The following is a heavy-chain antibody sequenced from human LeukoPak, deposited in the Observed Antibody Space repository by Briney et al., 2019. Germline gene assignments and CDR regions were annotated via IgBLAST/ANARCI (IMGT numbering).Heavy chain of an antibody. CDR3: ARSEGLLKSPNYYFYGMDV. Sequence: ASVKVSCKASGYIFASYAITWVRQAPGQGFEWMGWISAYNGNIKYAQKFQGGLTMTTDTSTSTANMELRSLRSDDTAVYYCARSEGLLKSPNYYFYGMDVWGKGTTVTVSS. V-gene: IGHV1-18*04. CDR2: ISAYNGNI. D-gene: IGHD2-15*01. CDR1: GYIFASYA. J-gene: IGHJ6*04.